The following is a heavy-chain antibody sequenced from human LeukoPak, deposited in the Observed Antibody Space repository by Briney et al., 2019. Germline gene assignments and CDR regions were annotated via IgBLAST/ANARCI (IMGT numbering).Heavy chain of an antibody. Sequence: ASVKVSCKASGYTFSSYDIHWVRQATGQGLEWMGWMNPYSGNTVYGRKFQGRVTMTRGTSISTAYMELSSLTSGDTAVYYCARDDWGSDYWGQGTLVTVSS. CDR3: ARDDWGSDY. CDR2: MNPYSGNT. CDR1: GYTFSSYD. D-gene: IGHD7-27*01. J-gene: IGHJ4*02. V-gene: IGHV1-8*01.